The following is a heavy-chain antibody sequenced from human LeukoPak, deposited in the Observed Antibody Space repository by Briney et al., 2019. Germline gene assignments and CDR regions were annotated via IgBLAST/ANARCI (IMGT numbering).Heavy chain of an antibody. CDR3: AKDRHPARTDGYYFDY. Sequence: GRSLRLSCAASAFTFRTYGMHWVRQAPGKGLEWVAVISYDANNKYYADSVKGRFTISGDNSKNTLYLQMNSLRPEDTAVYYCAKDRHPARTDGYYFDYWGQGTLVTVSS. CDR2: ISYDANNK. V-gene: IGHV3-30*18. J-gene: IGHJ4*02. CDR1: AFTFRTYG. D-gene: IGHD1-14*01.